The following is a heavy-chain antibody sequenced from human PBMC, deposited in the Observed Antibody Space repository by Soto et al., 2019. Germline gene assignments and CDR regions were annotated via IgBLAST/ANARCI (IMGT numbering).Heavy chain of an antibody. CDR1: GGSISSSSYY. CDR2: IYYSGST. J-gene: IGHJ4*02. CDR3: ARRYSSSWYVGEVFDY. V-gene: IGHV4-39*01. Sequence: SETLSLTCTVSGGSISSSSYYWGWIRQPPGKGLEWIGSIYYSGSTYYNPSLKSRVTISVDTSKNQFSLKLSSVTAADTAVYYCARRYSSSWYVGEVFDYWGQGTLVTVSS. D-gene: IGHD6-13*01.